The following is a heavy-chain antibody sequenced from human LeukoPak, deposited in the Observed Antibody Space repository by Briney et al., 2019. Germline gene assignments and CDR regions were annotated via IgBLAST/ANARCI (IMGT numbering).Heavy chain of an antibody. D-gene: IGHD6-19*01. V-gene: IGHV1-18*01. CDR2: ISAYNGNT. Sequence: GASVKVSCKGSGYTFTSYGISWVRQAPGQGLEWMGWISAYNGNTNYAQKLQGRVTMTTDTSTSTAYMELRSLRSDDTAVYYCAREAPYSSGWYHGVDYWGQGTLVTVSS. CDR1: GYTFTSYG. J-gene: IGHJ4*02. CDR3: AREAPYSSGWYHGVDY.